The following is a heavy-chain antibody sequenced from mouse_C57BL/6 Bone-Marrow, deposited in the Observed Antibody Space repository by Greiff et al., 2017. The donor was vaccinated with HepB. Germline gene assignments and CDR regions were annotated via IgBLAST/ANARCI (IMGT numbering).Heavy chain of an antibody. V-gene: IGHV1-63*01. D-gene: IGHD2-2*01. CDR1: GYTFTNYW. J-gene: IGHJ4*01. Sequence: QVQLQQSGAELVRPGTSVKMSCKASGYTFTNYWIGWAKQRPGHGLEWIGDIYPGGGYTNYNEKFKGKATLTADKSSSTAYMQFSSLTSEDSAIYYCAREVTTGDYYAMDYWGQGTSVTVSS. CDR3: AREVTTGDYYAMDY. CDR2: IYPGGGYT.